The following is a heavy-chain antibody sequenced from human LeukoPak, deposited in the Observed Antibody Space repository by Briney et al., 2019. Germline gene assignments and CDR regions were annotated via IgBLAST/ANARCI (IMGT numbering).Heavy chain of an antibody. CDR2: INPNSGGT. V-gene: IGHV1-2*02. CDR1: GYTFTAHY. J-gene: IGHJ3*02. CDR3: ARDYYDNSGFGAFDI. Sequence: ASVKVSCKTSGYTFTAHYMHWVRQAPGQGPEWMGWINPNSGGTKYAQNFQGRVTMTRDTSIRTFYMELSRLRSDDTAVYYCARDYYDNSGFGAFDIWGQGTMVTVSS. D-gene: IGHD3-22*01.